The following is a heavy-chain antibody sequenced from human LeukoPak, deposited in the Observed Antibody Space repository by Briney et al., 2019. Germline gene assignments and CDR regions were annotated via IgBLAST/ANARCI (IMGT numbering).Heavy chain of an antibody. CDR1: GNRFTRSW. J-gene: IGHJ5*02. V-gene: IGHV5-51*01. CDR2: IYPGDSDT. CDR3: ARLGDLGDYEP. Sequence: GESLKISCKGSGNRFTRSWIGWVRQMPGKGLEWMGIIYPGDSDTRYSPSFQGQVTISADKSISTAYLQWSSLKASDTAMYYCARLGDLGDYEPWGQGTLVTVSS. D-gene: IGHD1-26*01.